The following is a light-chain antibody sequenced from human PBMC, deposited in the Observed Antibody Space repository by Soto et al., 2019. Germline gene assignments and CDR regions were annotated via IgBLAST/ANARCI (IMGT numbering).Light chain of an antibody. CDR3: HQYVTSPIT. V-gene: IGKV3-20*01. CDR1: QSVSSN. Sequence: EIVLTHSPATLSVSPRERATLSCRASQSVSSNLAWYQQKPGQAPRLLIYGSASRAAGIPDRFSGSGSGTDFTLTISSLEPEDFAVYYCHQYVTSPITFGQGTRLEI. J-gene: IGKJ5*01. CDR2: GSA.